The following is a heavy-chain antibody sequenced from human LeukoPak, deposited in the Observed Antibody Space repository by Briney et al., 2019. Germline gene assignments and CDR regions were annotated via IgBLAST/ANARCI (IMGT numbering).Heavy chain of an antibody. J-gene: IGHJ5*01. CDR1: GGPISSGDYY. V-gene: IGHV4-30-4*01. CDR3: ARGLFRSGYEVWFDS. CDR2: IEDSGYT. D-gene: IGHD3-3*01. Sequence: PSQTLSLTCTVSGGPISSGDYYWNWIRQPPGKGLEWIGDIEDSGYTHYNPSLKSRVTISVDTSKNQISLKLSSVTAADTAVYYCARGLFRSGYEVWFDSWGPGTLVTVSS.